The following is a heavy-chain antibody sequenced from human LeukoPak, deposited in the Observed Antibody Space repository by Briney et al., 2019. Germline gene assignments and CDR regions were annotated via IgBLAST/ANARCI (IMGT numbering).Heavy chain of an antibody. D-gene: IGHD3-9*01. V-gene: IGHV1-69*13. CDR2: IIPIFGTA. CDR3: ARDQGLTGYFDY. CDR1: GGTFSSYA. J-gene: IGHJ4*02. Sequence: ASVKVSCKASGGTFSSYAISWVRQAPGQGLEWMGGIIPIFGTANYAQKFQGRVTITADESTSTAYMELSSLRSEDTAVYYCARDQGLTGYFDYWGQGTLVTVSS.